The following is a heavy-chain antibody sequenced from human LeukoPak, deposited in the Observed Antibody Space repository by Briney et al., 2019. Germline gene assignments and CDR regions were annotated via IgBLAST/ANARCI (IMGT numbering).Heavy chain of an antibody. Sequence: SETLSLTCTVYGGSFSGYYWSWIRQPPGKGLEWIGEINHRGSTNYNPSLKSRVTISVDTSKNQFSLKLSSVTAADTAVYYCARAPVRFLEWLLSDFDYWGQGTLVTVSS. D-gene: IGHD3-3*01. J-gene: IGHJ4*02. V-gene: IGHV4-34*01. CDR3: ARAPVRFLEWLLSDFDY. CDR1: GGSFSGYY. CDR2: INHRGST.